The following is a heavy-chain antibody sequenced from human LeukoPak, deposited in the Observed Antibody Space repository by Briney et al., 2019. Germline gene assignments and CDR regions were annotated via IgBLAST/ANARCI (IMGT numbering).Heavy chain of an antibody. D-gene: IGHD5-24*01. CDR2: IYYSGST. J-gene: IGHJ6*03. V-gene: IGHV4-39*07. CDR1: SGSISTSNYY. CDR3: ARGVDGYNYVDYYYYYYMDV. Sequence: SETLSLTCTVSSGSISTSNYYWGWIRQPPGKGLEWIGSIYYSGSTYYNPSLKSRVTISVDTSKNQFSLKLSSVTAADTAVYYCARGVDGYNYVDYYYYYYMDVWGKGTTVTVSS.